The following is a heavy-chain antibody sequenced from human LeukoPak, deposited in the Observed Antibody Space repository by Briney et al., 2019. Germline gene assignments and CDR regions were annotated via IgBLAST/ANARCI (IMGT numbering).Heavy chain of an antibody. CDR1: GYTFTGYY. V-gene: IGHV1-2*02. CDR3: AKDRAVATIGGIDY. D-gene: IGHD5-12*01. Sequence: ASVKVSCKASGYTFTGYYMHWVRQAPGQGLEWMGWINPNSGGTNYAQKFQGRVIMTRDTSISTVYMELSRLRSDDTAVYYCAKDRAVATIGGIDYWGQGTLVTVSS. J-gene: IGHJ4*02. CDR2: INPNSGGT.